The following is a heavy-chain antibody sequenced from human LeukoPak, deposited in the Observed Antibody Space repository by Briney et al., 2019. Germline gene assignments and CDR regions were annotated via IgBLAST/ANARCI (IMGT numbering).Heavy chain of an antibody. V-gene: IGHV1-2*02. J-gene: IGHJ4*02. CDR2: INPNSGGT. Sequence: ASVKVSCKASGYTFTGYYMHWVRQAPGQGLEWMGWINPNSGGTNYAQKFQGRVTITADKSTSTAYMELSSLRAEDTAVYYCAIYRRSMLPYYFDYWGQGTLVTVSS. CDR3: AIYRRSMLPYYFDY. CDR1: GYTFTGYY. D-gene: IGHD2-8*01.